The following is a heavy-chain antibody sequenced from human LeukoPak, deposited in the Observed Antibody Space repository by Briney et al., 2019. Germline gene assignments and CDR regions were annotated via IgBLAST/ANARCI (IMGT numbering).Heavy chain of an antibody. Sequence: SVKVSCKASGGTFSSYSVSRVRQAPGQGLEWMGRIIPIFGTANYAQKFQGRVTITTDESTSTAYMELSSLRSEDTAVYYCASKHLRGYSYDPAEVYFDYWGQGTLVTVSS. CDR3: ASKHLRGYSYDPAEVYFDY. D-gene: IGHD5-18*01. V-gene: IGHV1-69*05. J-gene: IGHJ4*02. CDR1: GGTFSSYS. CDR2: IIPIFGTA.